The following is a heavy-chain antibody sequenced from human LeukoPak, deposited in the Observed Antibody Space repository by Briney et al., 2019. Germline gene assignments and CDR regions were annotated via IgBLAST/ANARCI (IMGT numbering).Heavy chain of an antibody. D-gene: IGHD4-11*01. CDR3: AKDAQRGFDYSNSLDK. CDR2: IWSDGTNR. Sequence: GGSLTLSCATSGFTFSHYGMHWVRQAPGKGLAWVAVIWSDGTNRYYGDPVKGRFTISRDNFQRTVYLQMDSLRAEDTAVYYCAKDAQRGFDYSNSLDKWGQGTLVTVSS. CDR1: GFTFSHYG. V-gene: IGHV3-33*06. J-gene: IGHJ4*02.